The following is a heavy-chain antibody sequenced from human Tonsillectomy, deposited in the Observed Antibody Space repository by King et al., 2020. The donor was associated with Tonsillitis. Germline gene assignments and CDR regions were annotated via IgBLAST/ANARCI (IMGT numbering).Heavy chain of an antibody. CDR3: ARDWGMVRGIVTSHWFDP. D-gene: IGHD3-10*01. CDR2: VYHSGST. J-gene: IGHJ5*02. V-gene: IGHV4-4*02. Sequence: LQLQESGPGLVKPSGTLSLTCAVSGGSISSDNWWTWVRQPPGKGLEWIGEVYHSGSTIYNPSLKSRVTISVDKSKNHFSLRLTSLTAADTAVYYFARDWGMVRGIVTSHWFDPWGQGTLVTVSS. CDR1: GGSISSDNW.